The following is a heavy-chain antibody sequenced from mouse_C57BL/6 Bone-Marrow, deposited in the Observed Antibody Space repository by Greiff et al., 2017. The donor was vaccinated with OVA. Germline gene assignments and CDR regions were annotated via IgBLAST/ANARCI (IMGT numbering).Heavy chain of an antibody. CDR1: GFTFRSYA. Sequence: EVQLVESGEGLVKPGGSLTLSCAASGFTFRSYAMSWVRQPPEKRLEWVAYISSGGDYIYYADTVKGRFTISRDNARNTLYLQMSSLKSEDTAMYYCTRDGGPFYAMDYWGQGTSVTVSS. CDR2: ISSGGDYI. D-gene: IGHD2-3*01. CDR3: TRDGGPFYAMDY. J-gene: IGHJ4*01. V-gene: IGHV5-9-1*02.